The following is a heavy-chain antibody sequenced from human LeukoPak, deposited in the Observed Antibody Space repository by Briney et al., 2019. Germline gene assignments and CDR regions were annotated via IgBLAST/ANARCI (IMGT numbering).Heavy chain of an antibody. CDR3: ARYSGAYYYYCYMDV. CDR2: IYYSGST. Sequence: PSETLSLTCTVSGGSISSYYWSWIRQPPGKGLEWIGYIYYSGSTNYNPSLKSRVTISVDTSKNQFSLKLSSVTAADTAVYYCARYSGAYYYYCYMDVWGKGTTVTVSS. D-gene: IGHD5-12*01. V-gene: IGHV4-59*01. CDR1: GGSISSYY. J-gene: IGHJ6*03.